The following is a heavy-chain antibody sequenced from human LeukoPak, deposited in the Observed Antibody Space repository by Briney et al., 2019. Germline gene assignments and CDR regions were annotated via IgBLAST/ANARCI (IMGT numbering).Heavy chain of an antibody. CDR3: ARGVVYPTWSGPHWSDY. CDR2: IKQDASQE. V-gene: IGHV3-7*01. CDR1: GFTFSSYW. Sequence: GGSLRLSCAASGFTFSSYWMSWVRQAPGKGPEWVAHIKQDASQEDHVDSVKGRFTISRDNAKNSLYLQMDSLRAEDTAVYYCARGVVYPTWSGPHWSDYWGQGTLVTVSS. D-gene: IGHD3-3*01. J-gene: IGHJ4*02.